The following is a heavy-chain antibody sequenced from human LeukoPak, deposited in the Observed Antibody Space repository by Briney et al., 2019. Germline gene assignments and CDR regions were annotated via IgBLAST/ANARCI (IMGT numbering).Heavy chain of an antibody. CDR2: MYLGDSET. CDR1: GFTFTKYR. J-gene: IGHJ4*02. CDR3: VRHEGSISGWPFDY. D-gene: IGHD6-19*01. V-gene: IGHV5-51*01. Sequence: GESLQISCKGSGFTFTKYRIGWVRQMPGKGLEWVGIMYLGDSETRYSPSFQGQVTISADKSISTVFLQWSSLKASDTAMYYCVRHEGSISGWPFDYWGQGTLVTVSS.